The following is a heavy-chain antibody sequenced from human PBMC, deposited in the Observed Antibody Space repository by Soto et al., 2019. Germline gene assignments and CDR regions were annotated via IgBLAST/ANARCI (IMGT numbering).Heavy chain of an antibody. CDR2: IYYSGST. CDR3: ASINDYQYYFDY. D-gene: IGHD4-17*01. V-gene: IGHV4-31*03. CDR1: GGSISSGGYY. Sequence: SETLSLTCTVSGGSISSGGYYWSWIRQHPGKGLEWIGYIYYSGSTYYNPSLKSRVTISVDTSKNQFSLKLSSVTAADTAVYCCASINDYQYYFDYWGQGTLVIVSS. J-gene: IGHJ4*02.